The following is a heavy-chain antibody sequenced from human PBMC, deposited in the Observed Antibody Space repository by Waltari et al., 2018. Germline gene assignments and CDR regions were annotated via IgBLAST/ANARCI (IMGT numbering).Heavy chain of an antibody. CDR2: IYPGDSDT. CDR1: GYSFTIYW. Sequence: EVQLVQSGAEVKKPGESLKISCKGSGYSFTIYWIGWVRLMPGKGLEWMGIIYPGDSDTRYSPSFQGQVTISADKSISTAYLQWSSLKASDTAMYYCARLSHLRRPLGAGAFDIWGQGTMVTVSS. D-gene: IGHD3-16*01. V-gene: IGHV5-51*03. J-gene: IGHJ3*02. CDR3: ARLSHLRRPLGAGAFDI.